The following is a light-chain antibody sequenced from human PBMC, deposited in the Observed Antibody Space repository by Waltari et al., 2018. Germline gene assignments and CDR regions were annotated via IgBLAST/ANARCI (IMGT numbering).Light chain of an antibody. CDR1: KLGNKY. CDR2: QDT. CDR3: QAWDRSTVV. Sequence: SYELTQPPSVSVSPGQTASITCSGDKLGNKYTYWYQQKPGQSPVLVIYQDTKRPSGIPDLFSGSNSGNTATLTISGTQSMDEADYHCQAWDRSTVVFGGGTKLTVL. J-gene: IGLJ2*01. V-gene: IGLV3-1*01.